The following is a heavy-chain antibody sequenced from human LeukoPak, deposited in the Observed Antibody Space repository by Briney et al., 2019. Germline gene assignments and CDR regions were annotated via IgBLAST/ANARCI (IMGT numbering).Heavy chain of an antibody. V-gene: IGHV4-59*08. D-gene: IGHD5-18*01. CDR2: IYYSGST. Sequence: SETLSLTCTVSGGSFSNYYWSWIRQPPGKGLEWIGYIYYSGSTNYNPSLKSRVTISVDTSRNQFSLNLSSVTAADTAVYYCARHPTALVSYGFDPWGQGTLVTVSS. CDR3: ARHPTALVSYGFDP. CDR1: GGSFSNYY. J-gene: IGHJ5*02.